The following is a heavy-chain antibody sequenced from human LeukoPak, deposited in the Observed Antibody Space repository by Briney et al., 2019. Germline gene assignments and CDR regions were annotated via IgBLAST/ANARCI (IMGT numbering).Heavy chain of an antibody. CDR1: GGSFSGYY. CDR3: ASGLAPPYYYYGMDV. CDR2: INHSGST. V-gene: IGHV4-34*01. J-gene: IGHJ6*02. D-gene: IGHD1-1*01. Sequence: SETLSLTCAVYGGSFSGYYWSWIRQPPGKGLEWIGEINHSGSTNYNPSLKSRVTISVDTSKDQFSLKLSSVTAADTAVYYCASGLAPPYYYYGMDVWGQGTTVTVSS.